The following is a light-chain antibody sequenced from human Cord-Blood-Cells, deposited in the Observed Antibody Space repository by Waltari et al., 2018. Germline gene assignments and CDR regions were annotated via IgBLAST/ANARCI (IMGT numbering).Light chain of an antibody. Sequence: QSALTHPASVSGPTRQSITIPCTGTRCDVGGYNSVSWYQQHPGKALQLMIYDVSNRPSGVSSRFAGSKSGNTASLTISGLQAENEADYYCSSYTSSSTLVFGGGTKLTVL. V-gene: IGLV2-14*01. J-gene: IGLJ2*01. CDR3: SSYTSSSTLV. CDR1: RCDVGGYNS. CDR2: DVS.